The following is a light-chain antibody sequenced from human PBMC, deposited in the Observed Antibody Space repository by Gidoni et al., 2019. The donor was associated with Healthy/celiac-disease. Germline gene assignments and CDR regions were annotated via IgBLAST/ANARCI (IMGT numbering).Light chain of an antibody. CDR3: QQYGSPPALT. CDR1: QSVSSSY. CDR2: VAS. V-gene: IGKV3-20*01. J-gene: IGKJ4*01. Sequence: EIVLTQSPGTLSLSPGERATLSCRASQSVSSSYLAWYQQKPGQAPRLLIYVASSRATGIPDRFSGSGSGTDFTLTISRLEPEDFAVYYCQQYGSPPALTFXGXTKVEIK.